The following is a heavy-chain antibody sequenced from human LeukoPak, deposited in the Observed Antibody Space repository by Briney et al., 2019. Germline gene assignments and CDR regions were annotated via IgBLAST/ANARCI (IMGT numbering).Heavy chain of an antibody. CDR1: RFTFSLYT. CDR2: ISVSGGST. D-gene: IGHD6-19*01. CDR3: AKVGPSSGWYLDY. V-gene: IGHV3-23*01. J-gene: IGHJ4*02. Sequence: GGSLRLSCAASRFTFSLYTMSWVRQAPGKGLEWVSGISVSGGSTYYADSVKGRFTISRDNSKNTLDLQMNSLRVEDTAVYYCAKVGPSSGWYLDYWGQGTLVTVSS.